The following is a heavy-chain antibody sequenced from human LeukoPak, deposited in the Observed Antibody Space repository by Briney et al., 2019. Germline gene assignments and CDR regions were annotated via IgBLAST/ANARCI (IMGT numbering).Heavy chain of an antibody. V-gene: IGHV3-48*03. D-gene: IGHD5-18*01. CDR2: ISSSGSSI. CDR1: GFTFSSYE. CDR3: ARVSSGYSYGDEWDY. J-gene: IGHJ4*02. Sequence: GGSLRLSCAASGFTFSSYEMNWVRQAPGKGLEWVSYISSSGSSIYYADSVKGRFTISRDNAKNSLYLQMNSLRAEDTAVYYCARVSSGYSYGDEWDYWGQGTLVTVSS.